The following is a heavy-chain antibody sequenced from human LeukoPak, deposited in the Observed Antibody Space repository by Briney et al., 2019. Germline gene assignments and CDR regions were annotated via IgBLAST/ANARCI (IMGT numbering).Heavy chain of an antibody. D-gene: IGHD2-15*01. CDR2: ISGSGGST. Sequence: GGSLRLSCAASGFTFSSYAMSWVRQAPGKGLEWVSAISGSGGSTYYADSVKGRFTISRDNSKNTLYLQMNSLRAEDTAVYYCAKVPGYCSGGSCYSWGQGTLVTVSS. V-gene: IGHV3-23*01. CDR3: AKVPGYCSGGSCYS. J-gene: IGHJ4*02. CDR1: GFTFSSYA.